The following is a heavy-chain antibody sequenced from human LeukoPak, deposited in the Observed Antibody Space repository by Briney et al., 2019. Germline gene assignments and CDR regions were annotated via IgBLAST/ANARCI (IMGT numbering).Heavy chain of an antibody. D-gene: IGHD5-12*01. J-gene: IGHJ3*02. V-gene: IGHV4-59*08. CDR2: IYYSGST. CDR1: GGSISSYY. Sequence: SETLSLTCTVSGGSISSYYWSWIRQPPGKGLEWIGYIYYSGSTNYNPSLKSRVTISVDTSKNQFSLKLSSVTAADTAVYYCARRRYSGYDSPLIDDAFDIWGQGTMVTVSS. CDR3: ARRRYSGYDSPLIDDAFDI.